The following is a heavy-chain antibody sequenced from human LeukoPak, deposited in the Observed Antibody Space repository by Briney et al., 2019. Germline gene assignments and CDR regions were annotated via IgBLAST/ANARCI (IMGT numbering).Heavy chain of an antibody. V-gene: IGHV3-74*01. J-gene: IGHJ4*02. CDR3: ARDRSGSYFDY. Sequence: GAFLRLSCAASGFTFSSYWMHWVRQAPGKGLGWVSRINSDGSSTSYADSVKGRFTIYRDNAKNTLYLQMNSLRAEDTAVYYCARDRSGSYFDYWGQGTLVTVSS. CDR2: INSDGSST. D-gene: IGHD1-26*01. CDR1: GFTFSSYW.